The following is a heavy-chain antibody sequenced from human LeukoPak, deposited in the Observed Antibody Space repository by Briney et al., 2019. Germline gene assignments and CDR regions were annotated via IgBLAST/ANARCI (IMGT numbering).Heavy chain of an antibody. Sequence: PSETLSLTCTVSGGSISSSSYYWGWIRQPPGKGLEWIGSIYYSGSTYYNPSLKSRVTISVDTSKNQFSLKLSSVTAADTAVYYCASQGFGELNYWGQGTLVTVSS. J-gene: IGHJ4*02. CDR2: IYYSGST. CDR1: GGSISSSSYY. D-gene: IGHD3-10*01. CDR3: ASQGFGELNY. V-gene: IGHV4-39*07.